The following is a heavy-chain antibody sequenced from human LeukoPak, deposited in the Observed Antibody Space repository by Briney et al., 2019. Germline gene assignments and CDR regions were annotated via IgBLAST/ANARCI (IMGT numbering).Heavy chain of an antibody. D-gene: IGHD6-6*01. CDR3: ARGSSLDY. CDR2: IYYSGST. J-gene: IGHJ4*02. V-gene: IGHV4-59*11. CDR1: GGSIGSHY. Sequence: SETLSLTCTVSGGSIGSHYWSWIRQPPEKGLEWIGYIYYSGSTDYNPSLRGRVTISVDTSKNQFSLKLSSVTAADTAVYYCARGSSLDYWGQGTLVTVSS.